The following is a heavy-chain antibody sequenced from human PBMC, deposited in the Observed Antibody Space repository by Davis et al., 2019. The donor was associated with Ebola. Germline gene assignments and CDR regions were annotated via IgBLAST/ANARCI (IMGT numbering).Heavy chain of an antibody. V-gene: IGHV4-39*07. J-gene: IGHJ5*02. CDR3: ARLGVAKYDTFDP. CDR2: LYYSGST. Sequence: MPSETLSLTCTVSGGSISSSSNYWGWIRQPPGKGLEWIGSLYYSGSTYYNPSLKSRVTISLDTSKNQFSLKLSSVTAADTAVYYCARLGVAKYDTFDPWGQGTLVTVSS. D-gene: IGHD3-16*01. CDR1: GGSISSSSNY.